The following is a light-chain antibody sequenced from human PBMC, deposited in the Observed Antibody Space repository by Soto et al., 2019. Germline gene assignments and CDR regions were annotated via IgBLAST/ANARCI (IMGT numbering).Light chain of an antibody. CDR3: WISYRDRRV. V-gene: IGLV7-46*01. CDR1: TGAVTASHY. J-gene: IGLJ7*01. CDR2: DTS. Sequence: QAVVTQEPSLTVSPGGTVTLTCDSSTGAVTASHYPFWFQQKPGQAPRTLIFDTSDKSSWTPARVSGSRLWGKAALTLSGAQPEDEAEYDCWISYRDRRVFGGGTQLTVL.